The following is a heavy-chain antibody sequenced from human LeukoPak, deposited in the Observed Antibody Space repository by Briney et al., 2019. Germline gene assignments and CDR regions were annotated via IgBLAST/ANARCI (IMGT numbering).Heavy chain of an antibody. Sequence: SETLSLTCTVSGGSISSGGYYWSWIRQHPGKGLEWIGYIYYSGSTYYNPSLKSRVTISVDTSKNQSSLKLSSVPDADTAVYYCARDHRSGEGYWRQGTLVTVSS. J-gene: IGHJ4*02. CDR3: ARDHRSGEGY. CDR1: GGSISSGGYY. CDR2: IYYSGST. V-gene: IGHV4-30-4*08. D-gene: IGHD6-25*01.